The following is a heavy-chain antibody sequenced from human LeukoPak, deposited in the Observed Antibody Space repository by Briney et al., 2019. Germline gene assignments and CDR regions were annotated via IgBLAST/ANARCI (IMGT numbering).Heavy chain of an antibody. CDR2: IYYSGST. J-gene: IGHJ4*02. D-gene: IGHD3-3*01. Sequence: PSQTLSLTCAVSGGSISSGGYSWSWIRQPPGKGLEWIGYIYYSGSTYYNPSLKSRVTISVDTSKNQFSLKLSSVTAADTAVYYCARGDTIFGVTHPLDYWGQGTLVTVSS. V-gene: IGHV4-30-4*07. CDR3: ARGDTIFGVTHPLDY. CDR1: GGSISSGGYS.